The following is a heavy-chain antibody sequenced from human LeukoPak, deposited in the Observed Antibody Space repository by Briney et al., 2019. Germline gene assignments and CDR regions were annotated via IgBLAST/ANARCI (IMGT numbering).Heavy chain of an antibody. V-gene: IGHV1-2*02. CDR1: GYTFTDYF. Sequence: ASVKVSCKASGYTFTDYFMHWVRQAPGQGLEWMGWINPNSGGTNYAQKFQGRVTMTRDTSISTAYLDLSSLRSDDTAVYYCAGDIARLPYYYGMDVWGQGTTVTVSS. J-gene: IGHJ6*02. D-gene: IGHD6-13*01. CDR3: AGDIARLPYYYGMDV. CDR2: INPNSGGT.